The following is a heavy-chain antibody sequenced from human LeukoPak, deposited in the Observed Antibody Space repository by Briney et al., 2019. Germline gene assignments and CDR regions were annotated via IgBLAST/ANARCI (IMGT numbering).Heavy chain of an antibody. Sequence: PGGSLRLSCAVSGITLSNYGMSWVRQGPGKGLEWVAGISDRGSTKYADSVKGRFTISRDNPKNTLYLQMDSVRAEDTAVYFCAKLGVVIRVILVGFHKEAYYFDSWGQGALVTVSS. V-gene: IGHV3-23*01. CDR3: AKLGVVIRVILVGFHKEAYYFDS. D-gene: IGHD3-22*01. CDR1: GITLSNYG. J-gene: IGHJ4*02. CDR2: ISDRGST.